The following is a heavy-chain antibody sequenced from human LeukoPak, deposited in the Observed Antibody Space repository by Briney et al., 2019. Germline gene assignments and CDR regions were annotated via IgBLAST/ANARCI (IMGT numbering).Heavy chain of an antibody. V-gene: IGHV3-11*04. CDR1: GFTFSDYY. CDR2: ISSSGSTI. Sequence: GSLRLSCAASGFTFSDYYMSWIRQAPGKGLEWVSYISSSGSTIYYADSVKGRFTISRDNAKNPLYLQMNSLRAEDTAVYYCARDRGKQLEYFDYWGQGTPVTVSS. D-gene: IGHD5-18*01. J-gene: IGHJ4*02. CDR3: ARDRGKQLEYFDY.